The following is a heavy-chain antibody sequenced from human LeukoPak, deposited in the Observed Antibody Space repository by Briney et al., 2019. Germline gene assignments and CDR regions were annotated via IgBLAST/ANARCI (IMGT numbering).Heavy chain of an antibody. Sequence: ASVKVSCKASGYTFTSYGISWVRQAPGQGLEWMGWISAYNGNTNYAQKLQGRVTMTTDTSTSTAYMELRSLRSDDTAVYYCARDRGTGYYDFWSGYKYWGQETLVTVSS. CDR1: GYTFTSYG. V-gene: IGHV1-18*01. D-gene: IGHD3-3*01. CDR3: ARDRGTGYYDFWSGYKY. CDR2: ISAYNGNT. J-gene: IGHJ4*02.